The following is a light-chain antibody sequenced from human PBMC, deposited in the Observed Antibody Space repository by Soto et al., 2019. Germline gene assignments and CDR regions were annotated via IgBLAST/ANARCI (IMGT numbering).Light chain of an antibody. J-gene: IGLJ1*01. CDR3: SSYTTSNTRQIV. V-gene: IGLV2-14*01. CDR1: SSDVGGYNY. Sequence: QSALTQPASVSGSPGQSITISCTGTSSDVGGYNYVSWYQQQPGKAPKFMIYDVSNRPSGVSNRFSGSKSGNTASLTISGLQPEDEADYYCSSYTTSNTRQIVFGTGTKLTVL. CDR2: DVS.